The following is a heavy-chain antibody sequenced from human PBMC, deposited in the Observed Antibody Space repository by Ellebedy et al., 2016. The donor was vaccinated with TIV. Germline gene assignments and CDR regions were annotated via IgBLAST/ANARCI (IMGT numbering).Heavy chain of an antibody. CDR3: APIGGSYYDFWSGYYRGNWFDP. J-gene: IGHJ5*02. V-gene: IGHV1-46*01. CDR2: INPSGGST. D-gene: IGHD3-3*01. CDR1: GYTFTSYY. Sequence: ASVKVSCXASGYTFTSYYMHWVRQAPGQGLEWMGIINPSGGSTSYAQKFQGRVTMTRDTSTSTVYMELSSLRSEDTAVYYCAPIGGSYYDFWSGYYRGNWFDPWGQGTLVTVSS.